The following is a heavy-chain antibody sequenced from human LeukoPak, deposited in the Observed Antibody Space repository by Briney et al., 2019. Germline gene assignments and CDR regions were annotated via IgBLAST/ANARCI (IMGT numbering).Heavy chain of an antibody. CDR3: ARRYGSGSSGTFDY. CDR2: IYYSGST. Sequence: KPSETLSLTCTVSGGSISSSSYYWGWIRQPPGKGLEWIGSIYYSGSTYYNPSLKSRVTISVDTSKNQFSLKLSSVTAADTAVYYCARRYGSGSSGTFDYWGQGTLVTVSS. CDR1: GGSISSSSYY. D-gene: IGHD3-10*01. V-gene: IGHV4-39*07. J-gene: IGHJ4*02.